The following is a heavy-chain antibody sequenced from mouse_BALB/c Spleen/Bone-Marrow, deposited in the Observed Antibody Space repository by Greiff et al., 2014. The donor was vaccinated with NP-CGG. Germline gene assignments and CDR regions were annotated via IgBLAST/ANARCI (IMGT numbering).Heavy chain of an antibody. Sequence: EVQLQQYGAELVKPGASVKLSCTASGFNIKDTYMHWVKQRPEQGLEWIGRIDPANGNTKYDPKFQGKATITADTSSNTAYLQLSSLTSEDTAVYYCAPYYYGSSQFAYWGQGTLVTVSA. CDR3: APYYYGSSQFAY. D-gene: IGHD1-1*01. CDR2: IDPANGNT. V-gene: IGHV14-3*02. CDR1: GFNIKDTY. J-gene: IGHJ3*01.